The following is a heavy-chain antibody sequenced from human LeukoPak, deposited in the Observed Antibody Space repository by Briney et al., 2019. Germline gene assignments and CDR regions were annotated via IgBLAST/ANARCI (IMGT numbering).Heavy chain of an antibody. CDR2: ISGSGDYT. CDR1: GFTFSSYS. CDR3: ASTYGRGSLNY. Sequence: GGSLRLSCAASGFTFSSYSMNWVRHGPGKGLECVSYISGSGDYTLYADSVKGRFTISRDNAKNSLYLQMNSLRAEDTAIYYCASTYGRGSLNYWGRGTLVTVSS. V-gene: IGHV3-21*01. D-gene: IGHD4-17*01. J-gene: IGHJ4*02.